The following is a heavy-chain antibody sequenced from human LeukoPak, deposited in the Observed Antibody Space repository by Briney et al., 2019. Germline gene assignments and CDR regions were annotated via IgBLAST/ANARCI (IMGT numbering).Heavy chain of an antibody. CDR3: ARKVNYDFWSGYYTDKYAFDI. D-gene: IGHD3-3*01. CDR1: GGSISSYY. Sequence: SETLSLTCTVSGGSISSYYWSWIRQPPGKGLEWIGYIYYSGSTNYNPSLKSRVTISVDTSKNQFSLKLSSVTAADTAVYYCARKVNYDFWSGYYTDKYAFDIWGQGTMVTVSS. V-gene: IGHV4-59*01. CDR2: IYYSGST. J-gene: IGHJ3*02.